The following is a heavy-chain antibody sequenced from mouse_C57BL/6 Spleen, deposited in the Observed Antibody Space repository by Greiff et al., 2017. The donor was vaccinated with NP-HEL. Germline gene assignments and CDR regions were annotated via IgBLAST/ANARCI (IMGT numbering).Heavy chain of an antibody. J-gene: IGHJ4*01. Sequence: VQLQQSGAELARPGASVKLSCKASGYTFTSYGISWVKQRTGQGLEWIGEIYPRSGNTYYNEKFKGKATLTADKSSSTAYMGLRSLTSEDSAVYFCASVVARDYSMDYWGQGTSVTVSS. D-gene: IGHD1-1*01. CDR3: ASVVARDYSMDY. CDR2: IYPRSGNT. CDR1: GYTFTSYG. V-gene: IGHV1-81*01.